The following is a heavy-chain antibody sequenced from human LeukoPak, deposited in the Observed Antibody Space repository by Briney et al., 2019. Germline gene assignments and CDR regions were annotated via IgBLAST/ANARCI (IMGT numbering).Heavy chain of an antibody. V-gene: IGHV1-18*01. CDR3: ARSLECGGSSCSLQH. CDR2: ISAYNGNT. J-gene: IGHJ1*01. Sequence: ASVKVSCKASGYTFTSYGINWVRQAPGQGLEWMGWISAYNGNTNNAQKLQGRVTMTTDTSTSTAYMELRSLRSDDTAIYYCARSLECGGSSCSLQHWGQGTLVTVSS. D-gene: IGHD6-13*01. CDR1: GYTFTSYG.